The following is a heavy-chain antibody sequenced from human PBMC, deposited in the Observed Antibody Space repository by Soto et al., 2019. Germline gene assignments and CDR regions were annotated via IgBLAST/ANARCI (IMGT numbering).Heavy chain of an antibody. J-gene: IGHJ6*02. CDR3: ARGCSSSWYKYYYYYYDMDV. Sequence: QVQLVESGGGLVKPGGSLRLSCAASGFTFSDYYMSWIRQAPGKGLEWVSYISSSGSTIYYADSVKGRFTISRDNAKNSLYLQMNSLRAEDTAVYYCARGCSSSWYKYYYYYYDMDVWGQGTTVTVSS. CDR1: GFTFSDYY. V-gene: IGHV3-11*01. CDR2: ISSSGSTI. D-gene: IGHD6-13*01.